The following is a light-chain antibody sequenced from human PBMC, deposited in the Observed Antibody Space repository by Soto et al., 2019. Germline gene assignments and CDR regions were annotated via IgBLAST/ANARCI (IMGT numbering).Light chain of an antibody. Sequence: DIQMTQSPSTLSASVGDRVTITCRASQSISSWLAWYQQKPGKAPKLLIYKASSLESGVPSTFSGSGSGTEFTLTISSLQTDDFATYYCQQYNSYPWTFGQGTKVEIK. V-gene: IGKV1-5*03. CDR1: QSISSW. CDR3: QQYNSYPWT. CDR2: KAS. J-gene: IGKJ1*01.